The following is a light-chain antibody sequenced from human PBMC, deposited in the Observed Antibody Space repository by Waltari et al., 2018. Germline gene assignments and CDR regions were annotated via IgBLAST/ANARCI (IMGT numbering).Light chain of an antibody. Sequence: SALPQPAPVSGSLGHSIPTPGTGTARDVENNNLVSWYQKYPGKAPKVMIYDDNRRPSGVSDRFSGSKSGNTASLTISGVQAEDEADYYCCSYAGSYTWVFGGGTKLTVL. J-gene: IGLJ3*02. V-gene: IGLV2-23*01. CDR2: DDN. CDR1: ARDVENNNL. CDR3: CSYAGSYTWV.